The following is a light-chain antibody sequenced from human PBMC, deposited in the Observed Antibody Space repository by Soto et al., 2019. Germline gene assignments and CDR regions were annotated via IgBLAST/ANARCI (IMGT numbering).Light chain of an antibody. Sequence: QAVVTQPPSASASLGASVTLTCTLSSGYSNYKVDWYQQRPGKGPRFVMRVGTGGIVGSKGDGIPDRFSVLGSGLNRYLTIKNIQEEDESDYHCGADHGSGSNVVVVFGGGTKLTVL. J-gene: IGLJ2*01. CDR1: SGYSNYK. CDR3: GADHGSGSNVVVV. CDR2: VGTGGIVG. V-gene: IGLV9-49*01.